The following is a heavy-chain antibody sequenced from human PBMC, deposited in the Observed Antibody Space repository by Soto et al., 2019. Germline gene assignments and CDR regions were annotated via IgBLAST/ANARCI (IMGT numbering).Heavy chain of an antibody. CDR2: ISYDGSNK. CDR1: GFTFSSYA. CDR3: AKDRGRYCSGGSCYLFDY. D-gene: IGHD2-15*01. J-gene: IGHJ4*02. V-gene: IGHV3-30-3*01. Sequence: GGSLRLSCAASGFTFSSYAMHWVRQAPGKGLEWVAVISYDGSNKYYADSVKGRFTISRDNSKNTLYLQMNSLRAEDTAVYYCAKDRGRYCSGGSCYLFDYWGQGIMVTVSS.